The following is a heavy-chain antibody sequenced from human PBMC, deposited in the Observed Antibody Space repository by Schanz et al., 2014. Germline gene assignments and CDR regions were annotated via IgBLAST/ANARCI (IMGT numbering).Heavy chain of an antibody. Sequence: EVQLVESGGGLIQPGGSLRLSCAASGFGFSSYSMNWVRQAPGKGLEWVSYISGSSRTIYYAESVKGRFTISRDNSKNTLYLQMDSRRAEDTAVYFCAKKVPAYNPFDSWGQGTLVTVSS. CDR1: GFGFSSYS. D-gene: IGHD1-1*01. CDR2: ISGSSRTI. J-gene: IGHJ4*02. V-gene: IGHV3-48*01. CDR3: AKKVPAYNPFDS.